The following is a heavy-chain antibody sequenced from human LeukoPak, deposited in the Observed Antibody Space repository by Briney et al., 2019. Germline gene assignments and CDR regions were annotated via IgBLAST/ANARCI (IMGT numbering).Heavy chain of an antibody. Sequence: GGSLRLSCAASGFTFSSYAMHWVRQAPGKGLEWVSVISYDGSNKYYADSVKGRFTISRDNSKNTLYLQMNSLRAEDTAVYYCASLQRGGVVVPAASNWFDPWGQGTLVTVSS. CDR1: GFTFSSYA. CDR3: ASLQRGGVVVPAASNWFDP. J-gene: IGHJ5*02. CDR2: ISYDGSNK. V-gene: IGHV3-30-3*01. D-gene: IGHD2-2*01.